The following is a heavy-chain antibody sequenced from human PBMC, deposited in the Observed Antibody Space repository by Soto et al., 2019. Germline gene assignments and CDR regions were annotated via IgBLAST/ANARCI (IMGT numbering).Heavy chain of an antibody. D-gene: IGHD2-15*01. V-gene: IGHV4-38-2*02. J-gene: IGHJ5*02. CDR1: GYSISSGYH. Sequence: LSLTCTVSGYSISSGYHWAWIRQPPGKGLEWLGSVHYSGNTYYNPSLKSRLTISVDKSKNQFSLNLSSVTAADTAVYYCARQDRVVAEGRWFDPWGQGTLVTVSS. CDR2: VHYSGNT. CDR3: ARQDRVVAEGRWFDP.